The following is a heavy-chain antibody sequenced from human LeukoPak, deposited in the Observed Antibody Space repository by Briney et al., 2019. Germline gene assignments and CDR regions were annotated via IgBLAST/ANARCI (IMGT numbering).Heavy chain of an antibody. J-gene: IGHJ5*02. CDR2: ISAYNGNT. CDR3: ARVFAYLDLNWSDP. V-gene: IGHV1-18*01. Sequence: ASVKVSCKASGYTFTSYDISWVRQAPGQGLEWMGWISAYNGNTNYAQKLQGRVTMTTDTSTTTAYMELRSLRSDDTAVYYCARVFAYLDLNWSDPWGQGTLVTVSS. D-gene: IGHD3-16*01. CDR1: GYTFTSYD.